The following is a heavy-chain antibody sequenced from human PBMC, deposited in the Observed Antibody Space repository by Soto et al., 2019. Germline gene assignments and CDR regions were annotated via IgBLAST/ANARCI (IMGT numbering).Heavy chain of an antibody. D-gene: IGHD1-26*01. CDR2: ISSSSSYI. CDR3: ARDMAPGVGADVTRHNYCCIVV. V-gene: IGHV3-21*01. CDR1: GFTFSSYS. J-gene: IGHJ6*04. Sequence: EVQLVESGGGLVKPGGSLRLSCAASGFTFSSYSMNWVRQAPGKGLEWVSSISSSSSYIYYADSVKGRFTISRDNANNSLYLQRNRLRAEDTAVYYCARDMAPGVGADVTRHNYCCIVVLLKGTTLTVSS.